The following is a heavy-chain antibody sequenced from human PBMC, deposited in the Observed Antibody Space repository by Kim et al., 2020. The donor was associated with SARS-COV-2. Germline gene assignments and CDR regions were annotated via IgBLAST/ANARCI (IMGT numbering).Heavy chain of an antibody. V-gene: IGHV4-39*01. CDR3: ARPMVSDILTGPGWWAFDI. D-gene: IGHD3-9*01. CDR2: IYYSGST. J-gene: IGHJ3*02. CDR1: GGSISSSSYY. Sequence: SETLSLTCTVSGGSISSSSYYWGWIRQPPGKGLEWIGSIYYSGSTYYNPSLKSRVTISVDTSKNQFSLKLSSVTAADTAVYYCARPMVSDILTGPGWWAFDIWGQGTMVTVSS.